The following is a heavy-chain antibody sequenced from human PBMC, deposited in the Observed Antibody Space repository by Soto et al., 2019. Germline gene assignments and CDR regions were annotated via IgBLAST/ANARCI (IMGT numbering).Heavy chain of an antibody. CDR3: VKVARNYGAETYYYGLDI. CDR1: GFTFNNYA. D-gene: IGHD4-17*01. Sequence: GGSLRLSCSASGFTFNNYAIHWVRQAPGKGLQYVSTISNNGGNTFYADSVKGRFTISRDNSKNTLYLQMSSLRAEDTAVYYCVKVARNYGAETYYYGLDIWDQGPRVTAP. J-gene: IGHJ6*02. CDR2: ISNNGGNT. V-gene: IGHV3-64D*06.